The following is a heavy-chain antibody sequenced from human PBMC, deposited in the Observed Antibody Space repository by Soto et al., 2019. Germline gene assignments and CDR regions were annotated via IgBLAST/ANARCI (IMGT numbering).Heavy chain of an antibody. V-gene: IGHV4-31*03. CDR1: GGSISSGGYY. Sequence: SETLSLTCTVSGGSISSGGYYWSWIRQHPGKGLEWIGYIYYSGSTYYNPSLKSRVTISVDTSKNQFSLKLSSVTAADTAVYYCARDSSGYPDYWGQGTLVTVSS. J-gene: IGHJ4*02. CDR2: IYYSGST. D-gene: IGHD3-22*01. CDR3: ARDSSGYPDY.